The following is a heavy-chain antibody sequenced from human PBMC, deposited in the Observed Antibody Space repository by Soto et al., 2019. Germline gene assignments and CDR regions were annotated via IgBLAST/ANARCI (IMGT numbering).Heavy chain of an antibody. J-gene: IGHJ5*02. CDR3: DRQTKGGSSPHELDL. Sequence: PSETLSLTCSVSGVSVSSRSFYWAWVRQSPGKGLEWIGSLYYIGSAYYSPSLKSRITISADSSRNQFSLKLASVTAADTGLYFCDRQTKGGSSPHELDLWGQGALVTVSS. V-gene: IGHV4-39*01. CDR1: GVSVSSRSFY. CDR2: LYYIGSA. D-gene: IGHD3-16*01.